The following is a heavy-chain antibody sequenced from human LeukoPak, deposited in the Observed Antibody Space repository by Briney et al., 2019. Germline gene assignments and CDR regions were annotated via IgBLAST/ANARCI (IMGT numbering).Heavy chain of an antibody. CDR1: GFIFNKAW. D-gene: IGHD2-21*01. CDR3: TPVMVEDRGF. V-gene: IGHV3-15*01. J-gene: IGHJ4*02. Sequence: GGSLRLSCAASGFIFNKAWMNWVRQAPGKGPQWVGRIKSNNDGGTTDYASPVEGRFIISRDDSKNTIYLQMNRLIIDDTAIYYCTPVMVEDRGFWGQGTLVTVSS. CDR2: IKSNNDGGTT.